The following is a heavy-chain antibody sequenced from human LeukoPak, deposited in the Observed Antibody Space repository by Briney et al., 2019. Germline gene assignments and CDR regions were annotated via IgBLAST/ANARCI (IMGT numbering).Heavy chain of an antibody. CDR2: IWYDGSNK. CDR3: ARDYDILTGYPRGGFDY. Sequence: GGSLRLSCAASGFTFSSYGMHWVRQAPGKGLEWVAVIWYDGSNKYYADSVKGRFTISRDNSKNTLYLQMNSLRAEDTAVYYCARDYDILTGYPRGGFDYWGQGTLVTVSS. J-gene: IGHJ4*02. CDR1: GFTFSSYG. D-gene: IGHD3-9*01. V-gene: IGHV3-33*01.